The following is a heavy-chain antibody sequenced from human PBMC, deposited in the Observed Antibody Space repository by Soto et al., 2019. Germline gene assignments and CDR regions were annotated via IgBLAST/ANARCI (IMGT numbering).Heavy chain of an antibody. CDR2: IYDTGAT. Sequence: QVQLRESGPGLVEASGTLSLTCEVSTGSISSGNWWSWVRQPPGKGREWIGEIYDTGATNYNPSLKSRITMTIDMSKDHFYLSLRSATAAETAVYYCAIVFSSGGGWMYYCDFWGHGTLVSLSS. J-gene: IGHJ4*01. CDR1: TGSISSGNW. D-gene: IGHD2-2*03. CDR3: AIVFSSGGGWMYYCDF. V-gene: IGHV4-4*02.